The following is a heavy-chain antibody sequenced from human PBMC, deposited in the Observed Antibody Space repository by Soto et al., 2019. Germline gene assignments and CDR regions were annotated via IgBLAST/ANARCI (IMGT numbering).Heavy chain of an antibody. CDR3: ARGGRISGVY. CDR2: MDIGSGNT. Sequence: TSVKVSCKTSGFTFSNSAVQWVRQARGQRLEWMGWMDIGSGNTSYVQSFQGRVTMTRDTSIGTAYMELSSLRSEDTAVYYCARGGRISGVYWGQGTLVTVSS. D-gene: IGHD1-26*01. CDR1: GFTFSNSA. V-gene: IGHV1-58*01. J-gene: IGHJ4*02.